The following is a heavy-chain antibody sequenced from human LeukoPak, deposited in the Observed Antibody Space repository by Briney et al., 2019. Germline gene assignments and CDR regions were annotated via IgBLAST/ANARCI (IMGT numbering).Heavy chain of an antibody. CDR1: GFTFSSYS. CDR2: ISSSSSYI. CDR3: ARARLRRITIFGVVPTFDY. J-gene: IGHJ4*02. V-gene: IGHV3-21*01. D-gene: IGHD3-3*01. Sequence: GGSLRLSCAASGFTFSSYSMNWVRQAPGKGLEWVSSISSSSSYIYYADSVKGRFTTSRDNAKNSLYLQMNSLRAEDTAVYYCARARLRRITIFGVVPTFDYWGQGTLVTVSS.